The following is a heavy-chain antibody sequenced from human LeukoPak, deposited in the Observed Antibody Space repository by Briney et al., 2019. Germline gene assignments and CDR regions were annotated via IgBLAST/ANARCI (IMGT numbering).Heavy chain of an antibody. V-gene: IGHV3-20*04. CDR2: IKWNVRST. CDR3: ARVEYYYDSSGYCHLFYFDY. D-gene: IGHD3-22*01. CDR1: GFPFDDYG. J-gene: IGHJ4*02. Sequence: PGGSLILSCAAYGFPFDDYGMGWVRQAPGKGLGWVSAIKWNVRSTGYADSVKGRFTISSDNVKNSLYLQMNSLRAEDTALYYCARVEYYYDSSGYCHLFYFDYWGQGTLVAVSP.